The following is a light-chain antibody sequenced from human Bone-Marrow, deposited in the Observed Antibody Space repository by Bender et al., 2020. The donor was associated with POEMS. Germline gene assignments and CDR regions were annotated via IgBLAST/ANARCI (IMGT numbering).Light chain of an antibody. Sequence: QSVLTQPPSVSGAPGQRVTISCTGSSSNTGSGYDINWYQHLPGTAPKLLIYGYNNRPSGVPDRFSASKSDNTASLTISGLQAEDEGDYYCQSYDNSLGGWVFGGGTKLTVL. CDR2: GYN. J-gene: IGLJ3*02. CDR3: QSYDNSLGGWV. V-gene: IGLV1-40*01. CDR1: SSNTGSGYD.